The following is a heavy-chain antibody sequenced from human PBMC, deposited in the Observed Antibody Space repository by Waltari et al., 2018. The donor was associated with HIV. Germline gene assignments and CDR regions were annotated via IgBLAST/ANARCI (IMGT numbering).Heavy chain of an antibody. CDR2: IYSGGST. J-gene: IGHJ6*02. CDR3: ARDQVKEQQLVYYYYGMDV. CDR1: GFTVSSNY. V-gene: IGHV3-53*01. D-gene: IGHD6-13*01. Sequence: EVQLVESGGGLIQPGGSLRLSCAASGFTVSSNYMSWVRRAPGLGLEWVSVIYSGGSTYYADSVKGRFTISRDNSKNTLYLQMNSLRAEDTAVYYCARDQVKEQQLVYYYYGMDVWGQGTTVTVSS.